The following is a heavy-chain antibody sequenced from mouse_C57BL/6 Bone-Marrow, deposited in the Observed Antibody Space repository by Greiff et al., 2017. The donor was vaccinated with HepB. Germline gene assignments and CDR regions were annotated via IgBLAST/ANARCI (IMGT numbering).Heavy chain of an antibody. CDR1: GFTFSSYS. CDR2: ISAGGSYT. J-gene: IGHJ3*01. D-gene: IGHD2-5*01. V-gene: IGHV5-4*01. CDR3: ARSYYSNFLFAY. Sequence: EVQLVESGGGLVKPGGSLKLSCAASGFTFSSYSMSWVRQTPGKSLEWVATISAGGSYTYYQDNVKGRFTIARDNAKNNLYLQMSHLKYEDTAMYYCARSYYSNFLFAYWGQGTLVTVAA.